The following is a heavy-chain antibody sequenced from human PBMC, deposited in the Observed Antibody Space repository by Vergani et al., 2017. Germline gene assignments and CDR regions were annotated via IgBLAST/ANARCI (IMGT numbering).Heavy chain of an antibody. Sequence: QVQLQESGPGLVKPSQTLSLTCTVSGGSISSGDYYWSWIRQPPGKGLEWIGYIYYSGSTYYNPSHKSRVTISVDTSKNRFSLKLSSVTAADTAVYYCARVGVVRGVSYYYYYYGMDVWGQGTTVTVSS. D-gene: IGHD3-10*01. J-gene: IGHJ6*02. CDR2: IYYSGST. CDR3: ARVGVVRGVSYYYYYYGMDV. V-gene: IGHV4-30-4*08. CDR1: GGSISSGDYY.